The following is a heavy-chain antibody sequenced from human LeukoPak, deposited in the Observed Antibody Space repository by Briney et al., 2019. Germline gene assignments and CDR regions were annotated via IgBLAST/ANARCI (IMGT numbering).Heavy chain of an antibody. Sequence: SVKVSCEASGGTFSSYAISWVRQAPGQGLEWMGRIIPIFGTANYAQKFHGRVTITTHESTRTAYMELSSLRSEDTAVYYCAREAAGGGWSYYYYYMDVWGKGTTVTVSS. CDR3: AREAAGGGWSYYYYYMDV. CDR1: GGTFSSYA. CDR2: IIPIFGTA. V-gene: IGHV1-69*05. D-gene: IGHD6-19*01. J-gene: IGHJ6*03.